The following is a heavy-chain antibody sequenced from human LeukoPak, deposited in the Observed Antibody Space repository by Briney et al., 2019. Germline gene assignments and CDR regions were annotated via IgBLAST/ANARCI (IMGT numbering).Heavy chain of an antibody. CDR3: AKDLVVAAPNLNGNWFDA. V-gene: IGHV1-2*02. CDR2: INPNSGGT. Sequence: ASVKVSCKSSGYTFTDYYMHWVRQAPGQGLEWMGWINPNSGGTNYAQKFQGRVTMTRDTSISTAYMELSSLRPDDTAVYYCAKDLVVAAPNLNGNWFDAWGQGTLVIVSS. J-gene: IGHJ5*02. D-gene: IGHD2-15*01. CDR1: GYTFTDYY.